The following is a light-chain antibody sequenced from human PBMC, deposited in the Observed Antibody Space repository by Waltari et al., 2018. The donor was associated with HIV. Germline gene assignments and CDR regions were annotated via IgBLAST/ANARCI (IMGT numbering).Light chain of an antibody. CDR1: SSAVGSYNL. J-gene: IGLJ2*01. V-gene: IGLV2-23*01. CDR3: CSYAGSSTLEV. CDR2: EGS. Sequence: QSALTQPASVSGSPGQSITLSCTGTSSAVGSYNLVSWYQQHPGKSPKLMIYEGSKRPSGVSNRFSGSKSGNTASLTISGLQAEDEADYYCCSYAGSSTLEVFGGGTKLTVL.